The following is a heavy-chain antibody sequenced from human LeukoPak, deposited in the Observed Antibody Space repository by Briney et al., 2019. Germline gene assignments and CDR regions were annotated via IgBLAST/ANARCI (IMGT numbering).Heavy chain of an antibody. CDR3: ASPKGYCSGGSCYAEYFQH. Sequence: GGSLRLSCAASGFTFSSYGMHWVRQAPGKGLEWVAFIRYDGSNKYYADSVKRRFTISRDNSKNTLYLQMNSLRAEDTAVYYCASPKGYCSGGSCYAEYFQHWGQGTLVTVSS. J-gene: IGHJ1*01. CDR1: GFTFSSYG. CDR2: IRYDGSNK. V-gene: IGHV3-30*02. D-gene: IGHD2-15*01.